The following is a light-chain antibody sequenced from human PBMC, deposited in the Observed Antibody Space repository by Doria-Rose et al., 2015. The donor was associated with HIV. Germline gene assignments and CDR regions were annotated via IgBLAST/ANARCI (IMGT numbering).Light chain of an antibody. CDR3: HQYGTPWT. CDR2: DGS. J-gene: IGKJ1*01. CDR1: QSFSSTY. Sequence: TQSPGTLSLSPGERATLSCRASQSFSSTYLAWYQQKPGQAPSLLIYDGSTRATGIPDRFSASGSGTDFTLTISRLEPEDFALYYCHQYGTPWTFGQGTKVEI. V-gene: IGKV3-20*01.